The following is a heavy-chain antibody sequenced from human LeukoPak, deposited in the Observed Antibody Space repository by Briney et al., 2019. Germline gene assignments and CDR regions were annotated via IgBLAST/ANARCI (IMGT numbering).Heavy chain of an antibody. CDR2: ISYGGSNK. J-gene: IGHJ4*02. CDR1: GFTFSSYA. Sequence: PGGSLRLSCAASGFTFSSYAMHWVRQAPGKGLEWVAVISYGGSNKYYADSVKGRFTISRDNSKNTLYLQMNSLRAEDTAVYYCAREGVVVAATGYWGQGTLVTVPS. V-gene: IGHV3-30-3*01. CDR3: AREGVVVAATGY. D-gene: IGHD2-15*01.